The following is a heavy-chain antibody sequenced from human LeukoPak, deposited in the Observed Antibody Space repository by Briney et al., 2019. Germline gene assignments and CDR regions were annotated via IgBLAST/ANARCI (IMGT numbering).Heavy chain of an antibody. Sequence: GGSLRLSCAASGFTFSSYGMHWVRQAPGKGLEWVAVIWYDGSNKYYADSVKGRFTISRDTSKPTLYLQMESLRSEDTAVYYCARVPTVSTWYFDFWGRGTLVTVSS. CDR3: ARVPTVSTWYFDF. D-gene: IGHD5/OR15-5a*01. J-gene: IGHJ4*02. CDR1: GFTFSSYG. V-gene: IGHV3-33*01. CDR2: IWYDGSNK.